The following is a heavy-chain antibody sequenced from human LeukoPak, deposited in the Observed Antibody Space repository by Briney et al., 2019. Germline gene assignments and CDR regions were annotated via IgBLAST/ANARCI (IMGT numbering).Heavy chain of an antibody. Sequence: PSETLSLTCTVSGGSISSYYWSWIRLPPGKGLEWIGYIHYSGSTNYNPSLKSRVTISVDTSKNHFSLKLSSVTAADTAVYYCARDSQYDFLDYWGQGTLVTVSS. V-gene: IGHV4-59*12. J-gene: IGHJ4*02. CDR3: ARDSQYDFLDY. CDR2: IHYSGST. D-gene: IGHD3-3*01. CDR1: GGSISSYY.